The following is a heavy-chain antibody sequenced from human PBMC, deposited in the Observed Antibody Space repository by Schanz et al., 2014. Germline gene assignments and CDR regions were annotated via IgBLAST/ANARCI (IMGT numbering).Heavy chain of an antibody. D-gene: IGHD3-10*01. J-gene: IGHJ3*02. Sequence: EVQLLESGGGLVQPGGSLKLSCAASGLIFSNYVMSWVRQAPGKGLEWVSTIGTSGGTNYAESLKGRFTISRDNSKNTLYRQMNSLRSEDTAVYYCAKGRFGELSAFDIWGQGTTVTVSS. V-gene: IGHV3-23*01. CDR2: IGTSGGT. CDR1: GLIFSNYV. CDR3: AKGRFGELSAFDI.